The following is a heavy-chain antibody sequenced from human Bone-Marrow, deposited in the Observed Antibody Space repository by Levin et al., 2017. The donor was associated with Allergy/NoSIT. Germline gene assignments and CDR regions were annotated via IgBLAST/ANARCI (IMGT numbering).Heavy chain of an antibody. CDR2: IYSGGTT. V-gene: IGHV3-66*01. Sequence: PGGSLRLSCTASGVTVYNNYMSWVRQAPGKGLEWVSLIYSGGTTQYADSVKGRFTISRDSSKNTLYLQMNSLTPEDTAMYYCARNVPLTANGYWGQGTLVTVSS. D-gene: IGHD2-8*01. CDR3: ARNVPLTANGY. CDR1: GVTVYNNY. J-gene: IGHJ4*02.